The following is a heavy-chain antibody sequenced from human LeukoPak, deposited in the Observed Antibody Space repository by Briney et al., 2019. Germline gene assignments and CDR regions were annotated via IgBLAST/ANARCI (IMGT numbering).Heavy chain of an antibody. Sequence: SETLSLTCTVSGGPISSYYWSWIRQPPGKGLEWIGYIYYSGSTNYNPSLKSRVTISVDTSKNQFSLKLSSVTAADTAVYYCARHYYDSSDSYSFDYWGQGTLVTVSS. CDR2: IYYSGST. CDR1: GGPISSYY. J-gene: IGHJ4*02. V-gene: IGHV4-59*08. CDR3: ARHYYDSSDSYSFDY. D-gene: IGHD3-22*01.